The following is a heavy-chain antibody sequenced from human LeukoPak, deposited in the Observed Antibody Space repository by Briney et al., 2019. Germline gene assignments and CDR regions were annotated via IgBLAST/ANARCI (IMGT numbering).Heavy chain of an antibody. CDR1: GFTFSSYW. D-gene: IGHD5-18*01. CDR2: IKQDGSEK. V-gene: IGHV3-7*03. J-gene: IGHJ4*02. Sequence: PGGSLRLSCAASGFTFSSYWMSWVRQAPGKGLEWVANIKQDGSEKYYVDSVKGRFTISRDNSRNTLYLQMNSLRADDTAVYYCARGLQEYTYGFDYWGQGTLVTVSS. CDR3: ARGLQEYTYGFDY.